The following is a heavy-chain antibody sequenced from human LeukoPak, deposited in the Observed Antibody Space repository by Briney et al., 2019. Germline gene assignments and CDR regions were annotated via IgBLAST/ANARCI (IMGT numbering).Heavy chain of an antibody. D-gene: IGHD6-13*01. CDR3: AKDITSSWYPLDN. CDR1: GYTFSDYY. J-gene: IGHJ4*02. V-gene: IGHV1-2*06. Sequence: ASVKVSCKASGYTFSDYYMHWLRQAPGQGLEWMGRINPKSGDTNYAQKFQGRVTMTRDTSIRTDYMELSRLRSDDTAVYYCAKDITSSWYPLDNWGQGTLVTVSS. CDR2: INPKSGDT.